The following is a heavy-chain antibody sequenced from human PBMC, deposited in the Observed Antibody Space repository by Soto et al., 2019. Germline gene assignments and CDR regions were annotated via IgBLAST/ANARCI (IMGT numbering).Heavy chain of an antibody. CDR2: IWYDGSNK. J-gene: IGHJ4*02. Sequence: GGSLRLSCAASGFTFSSYGMHWVRQAPGKGLEWVAVIWYDGSNKYYADSVKGRFTISRDNSKNTLYLQMNSLRAEDTAVYYRARLGYCSGGSCYYFDYWGQGTLVTVSS. D-gene: IGHD2-15*01. V-gene: IGHV3-33*01. CDR1: GFTFSSYG. CDR3: ARLGYCSGGSCYYFDY.